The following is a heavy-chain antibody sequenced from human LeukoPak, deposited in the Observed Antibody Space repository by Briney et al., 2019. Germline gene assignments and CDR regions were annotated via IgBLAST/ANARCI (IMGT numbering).Heavy chain of an antibody. V-gene: IGHV1-46*01. CDR3: ARARLGYSSGSVYYFDY. CDR1: GYSFSGYY. J-gene: IGHJ4*02. Sequence: ASVKVSCKASGYSFSGYYMHWVRQAPGQGLEWMGIINPSGGSTSYAQKFQGRVTMTRDTSTSTVYMELSSLRSEDTAVYYCARARLGYSSGSVYYFDYWGQGTLVTVSS. CDR2: INPSGGST. D-gene: IGHD6-19*01.